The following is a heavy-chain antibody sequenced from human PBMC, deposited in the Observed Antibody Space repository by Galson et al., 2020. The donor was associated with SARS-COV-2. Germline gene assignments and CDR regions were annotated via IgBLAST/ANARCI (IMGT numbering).Heavy chain of an antibody. J-gene: IGHJ5*02. D-gene: IGHD3-10*01. CDR2: ISAYNGNT. Sequence: ASVQVSCKASGYTFTSYGISWVRQPPGQGLEWMGWISAYNGNTHYAQKLQGRVTMTTDTSTSTAYMELRSLRSDDTAVYYCARGGSYYYGSGSYFFWFDPWGQGTLVTVSS. CDR1: GYTFTSYG. V-gene: IGHV1-18*04. CDR3: ARGGSYYYGSGSYFFWFDP.